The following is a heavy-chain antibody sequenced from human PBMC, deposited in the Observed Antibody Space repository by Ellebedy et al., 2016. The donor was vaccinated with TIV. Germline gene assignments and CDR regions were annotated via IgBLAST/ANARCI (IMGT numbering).Heavy chain of an antibody. Sequence: GESLKISXAASGFTFTDYYMSWVRQAPGKGLEWVSYISGGTGTIYYADSVKGRFTISRDNAKNSLYLQMNSLRVDDTAVYYCARDKIVGATYFDSWGQGTLVTVSS. CDR2: ISGGTGTI. J-gene: IGHJ4*02. CDR1: GFTFTDYY. D-gene: IGHD1-26*01. CDR3: ARDKIVGATYFDS. V-gene: IGHV3-11*01.